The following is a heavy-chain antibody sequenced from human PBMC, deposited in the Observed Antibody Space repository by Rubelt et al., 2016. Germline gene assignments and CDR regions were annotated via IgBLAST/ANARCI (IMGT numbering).Heavy chain of an antibody. CDR3: ARVIYSNNDNWFDP. Sequence: QVQLVQSGAEVKKPGASVKVSCKASGYTFTSYGVSWVRQAPGQELEWMGWISTYNGNTNYAQKLQGRVTMTTDTSTGTVYMELRSLSSDDMAVYYCARVIYSNNDNWFDPWGQGTLVTVSS. CDR1: GYTFTSYG. J-gene: IGHJ5*02. V-gene: IGHV1-18*03. D-gene: IGHD4-11*01. CDR2: ISTYNGNT.